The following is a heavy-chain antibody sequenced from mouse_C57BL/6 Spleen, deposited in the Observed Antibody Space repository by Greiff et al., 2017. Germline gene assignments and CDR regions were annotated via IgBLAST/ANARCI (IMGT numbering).Heavy chain of an antibody. CDR1: GYTFTSYW. D-gene: IGHD2-13*01. V-gene: IGHV1-69*01. CDR3: ARRGGDYNPWFAY. J-gene: IGHJ3*01. CDR2: IVPSDSFT. Sequence: QVQLQQPGAELVMPGASVKLSCKASGYTFTSYWMHWVKQRPGQGLEWIGEIVPSDSFTNYNQKFKGTSTLSVDKTTSTAFMQLSSLTSEDSAVYYCARRGGDYNPWFAYWGQGTLVTVSA.